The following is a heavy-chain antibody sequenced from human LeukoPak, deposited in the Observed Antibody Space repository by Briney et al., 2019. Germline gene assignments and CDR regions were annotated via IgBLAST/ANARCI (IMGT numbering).Heavy chain of an antibody. V-gene: IGHV3-23*01. Sequence: GGSLRLSCAASGFTFSSYAVSWVRQAPGKGLEWVSGISGGGGSTYYADSVKGRFTISRDNSKNTLYLQMNSLRAEDTAVYYCANYSGSSRWFDYWGQGTLVTVSS. CDR3: ANYSGSSRWFDY. CDR2: ISGGGGST. CDR1: GFTFSSYA. D-gene: IGHD6-13*01. J-gene: IGHJ4*02.